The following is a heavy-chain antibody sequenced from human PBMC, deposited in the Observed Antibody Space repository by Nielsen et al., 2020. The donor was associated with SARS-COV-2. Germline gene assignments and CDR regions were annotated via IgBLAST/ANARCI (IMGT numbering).Heavy chain of an antibody. CDR1: GYTFTSYG. J-gene: IGHJ6*02. D-gene: IGHD5-12*01. V-gene: IGHV1-18*01. CDR2: ISAYNGNT. Sequence: ASVQVSCKASGYTFTSYGISWVRQAPGQGLEWMGWISAYNGNTNYAQKPQGRVTMTTDTSTSTAYMELRSLRSDDTAVYYCARDPGDEWLRLSYYYYGMDVWGQGTTVTVSS. CDR3: ARDPGDEWLRLSYYYYGMDV.